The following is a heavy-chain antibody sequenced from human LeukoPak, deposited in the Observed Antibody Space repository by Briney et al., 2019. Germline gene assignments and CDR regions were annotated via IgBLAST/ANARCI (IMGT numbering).Heavy chain of an antibody. CDR1: GFTFSSYA. D-gene: IGHD1-26*01. J-gene: IGHJ4*02. V-gene: IGHV3-23*01. CDR3: AKDRGSYFDY. Sequence: PGGSLRLSCAASGFTFSSYAMSRVRQAQGKGLEWVSAISGSGGSTYYADSVKGRFTISRDNSKNTLYLQMNSLRAEDTAVYYCAKDRGSYFDYWGQGTLVTVPS. CDR2: ISGSGGST.